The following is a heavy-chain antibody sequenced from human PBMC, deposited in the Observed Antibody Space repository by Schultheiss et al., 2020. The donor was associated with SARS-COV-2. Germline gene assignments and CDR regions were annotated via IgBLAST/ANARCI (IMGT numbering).Heavy chain of an antibody. CDR2: INPSGGST. Sequence: ASVKVSCKASGYTFTSYYMHWVRQAPGQGLEWMGIINPSGGSTSYAQKFQGRVTMTRDTSTSTVYMELSSLRSEDTAVYYCARGDIVVVPAAIYYYYYMDVWGKGTTVTVSS. CDR3: ARGDIVVVPAAIYYYYYMDV. D-gene: IGHD2-2*02. CDR1: GYTFTSYY. J-gene: IGHJ6*03. V-gene: IGHV1-46*01.